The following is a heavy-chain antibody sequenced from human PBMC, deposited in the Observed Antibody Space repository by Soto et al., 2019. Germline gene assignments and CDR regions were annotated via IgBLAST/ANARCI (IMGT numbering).Heavy chain of an antibody. CDR3: VRAQQLVRNWFAP. V-gene: IGHV1-3*01. J-gene: IGHJ5*02. CDR1: GYTFTSYA. D-gene: IGHD6-13*01. Sequence: ASVKVSCKASGYTFTSYAMHWVRQAPGQRLEWMGWINAGNGNTKYSQKFQGRVTITRDTSASTAYMELSSLRSEDTAVCYCVRAQQLVRNWFAPWGQGTLVP. CDR2: INAGNGNT.